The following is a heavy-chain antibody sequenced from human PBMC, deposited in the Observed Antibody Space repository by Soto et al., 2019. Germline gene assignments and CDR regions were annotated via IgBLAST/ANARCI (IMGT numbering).Heavy chain of an antibody. CDR1: GGSISSYY. D-gene: IGHD6-19*01. V-gene: IGHV4-59*01. J-gene: IGHJ4*02. CDR3: ARINSAWFKYFDY. CDR2: IYYSGST. Sequence: QVQLQESGPGLVKPSETLSLTCTVSGGSISSYYWTWIRQPPGKGLEWIGYIYYSGSTTYSPSLKGRVTLSVDTSKNQFSLKLSSVTAADTAVYYCARINSAWFKYFDYWGQGTLVTVSS.